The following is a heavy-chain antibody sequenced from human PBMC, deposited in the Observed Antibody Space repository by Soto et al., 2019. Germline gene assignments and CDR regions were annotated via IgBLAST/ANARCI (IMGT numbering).Heavy chain of an antibody. Sequence: EVQLVESGGDLVPPGGSLRLSCVASGFNFSNYWMTWARQAPGKGLEWVANINQHGTETCYVDSVEGRFSISRDNAYHSVYLQMNSLRAEAAAIYYCATDILDYWGKGTSVTVSS. CDR3: ATDILDY. V-gene: IGHV3-7*05. CDR1: GFNFSNYW. CDR2: INQHGTET. J-gene: IGHJ4*02.